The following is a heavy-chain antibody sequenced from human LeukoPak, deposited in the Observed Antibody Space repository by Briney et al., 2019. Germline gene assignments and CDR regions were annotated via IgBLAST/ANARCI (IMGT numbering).Heavy chain of an antibody. Sequence: PSETLSLTCTVSGYSLSSGYYWGWIRQPPGKGLEWIGSIYHSGITSSNPSLKSRTPISVDTSKNQFSLKLNTVTAADTAVYYCAREADAFDIWGQGTMVTVSS. V-gene: IGHV4-38-2*02. CDR2: IYHSGIT. CDR1: GYSLSSGYY. J-gene: IGHJ3*02. CDR3: AREADAFDI.